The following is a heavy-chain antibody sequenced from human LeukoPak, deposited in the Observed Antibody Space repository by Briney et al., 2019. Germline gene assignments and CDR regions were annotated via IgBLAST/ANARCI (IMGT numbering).Heavy chain of an antibody. J-gene: IGHJ4*02. D-gene: IGHD2-2*01. Sequence: SETLSLTCDVSGYSISSGYYWGWIRQPPGQGLEWIGSISHMGNTYYNPSLKSRVTISVDTSKNQFSLKLTSVTAADTAVYYCATHYQLLSFHSWGQGILVTVSS. CDR2: ISHMGNT. CDR1: GYSISSGYY. CDR3: ATHYQLLSFHS. V-gene: IGHV4-38-2*01.